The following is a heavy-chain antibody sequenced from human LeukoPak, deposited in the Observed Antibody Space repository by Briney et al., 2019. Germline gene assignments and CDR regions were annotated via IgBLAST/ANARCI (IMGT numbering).Heavy chain of an antibody. D-gene: IGHD6-13*01. CDR3: TRAAPYGTSWYGKNDY. CDR2: FVRGST. CDR1: GFTLSSYP. J-gene: IGHJ4*02. Sequence: GGSLRLSCAASGFTLSSYPMTWVRQAPGKGLEWVSTFVRGSTYYADTVQGRFTISRDSSKNTLYLQMNSLRADDTALYFCTRAAPYGTSWYGKNDYWGQGTLVAASS. V-gene: IGHV3-23*01.